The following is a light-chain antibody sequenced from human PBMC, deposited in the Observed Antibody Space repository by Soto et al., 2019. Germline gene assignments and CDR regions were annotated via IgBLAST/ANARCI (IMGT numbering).Light chain of an antibody. CDR2: AAS. J-gene: IGKJ1*01. CDR3: QQSYSTPRT. CDR1: QSISTY. Sequence: DIQMTQSPSSLSASVGDTVTITCRASQSISTYLNWYQQIPGKAPKLLIYAASSLQTGVPSTFSGSGSGTDFTLTISSLQPEDFATYYCQQSYSTPRTFGQGTKVDI. V-gene: IGKV1-39*01.